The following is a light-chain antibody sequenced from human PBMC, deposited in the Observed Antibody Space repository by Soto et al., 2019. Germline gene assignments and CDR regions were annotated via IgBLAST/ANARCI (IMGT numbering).Light chain of an antibody. Sequence: DLQMTQSPSSLSASVGDRVTITCRASQSISSYLNWYQQKPGKAPKLLIYAASSLQSGVPSRFNGSGSGTDFTLTISSLQPEDFATYYCQQSYSTPFTFGPGTKVDIK. CDR2: AAS. J-gene: IGKJ3*01. CDR1: QSISSY. V-gene: IGKV1-39*01. CDR3: QQSYSTPFT.